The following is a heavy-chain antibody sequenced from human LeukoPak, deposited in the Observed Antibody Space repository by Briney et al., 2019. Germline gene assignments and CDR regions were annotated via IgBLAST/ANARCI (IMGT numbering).Heavy chain of an antibody. Sequence: GGSLRLSCAASGFTFNIYAMSWVRQAPGKGLEWVSGISDGGATIHYSDSVKGRFTISRDNSKNTLNLQMNSLRDEDTAVYYCAKDGARYLLTYYFEYWGQGTLVTVSS. V-gene: IGHV3-23*01. CDR2: ISDGGATI. J-gene: IGHJ4*02. CDR1: GFTFNIYA. D-gene: IGHD3-9*01. CDR3: AKDGARYLLTYYFEY.